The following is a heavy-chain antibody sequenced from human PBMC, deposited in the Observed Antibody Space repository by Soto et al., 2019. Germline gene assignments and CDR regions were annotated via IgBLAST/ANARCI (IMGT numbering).Heavy chain of an antibody. D-gene: IGHD1-26*01. J-gene: IGHJ4*02. V-gene: IGHV1-3*01. CDR2: INADNGDS. CDR1: GYAFTSYT. Sequence: QVQLVQSGAEVKKPGASVKVSCNPSGYAFTSYTMHWVRQAPGQGLEWMGWINADNGDSKYSQKFHGRVTITRDTSASIAYMELSSLRSEDTAVYYCARDTGSGLRVEPGIFEYWGQGTLATVSS. CDR3: ARDTGSGLRVEPGIFEY.